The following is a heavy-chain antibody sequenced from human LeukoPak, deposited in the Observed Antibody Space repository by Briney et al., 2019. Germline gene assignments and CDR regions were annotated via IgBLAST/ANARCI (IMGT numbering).Heavy chain of an antibody. Sequence: SETLSLTCAVYGGSFSGYYWSWIRQPPGKGLEWIGEINHSGSTNYNPSLKSRVTISVDTSKNQFSLKLNSVTAADTAVYYCARLGCSSASCYPGNWGQGTLVTVSS. CDR3: ARLGCSSASCYPGN. D-gene: IGHD2-2*01. CDR2: INHSGST. V-gene: IGHV4-34*01. J-gene: IGHJ4*02. CDR1: GGSFSGYY.